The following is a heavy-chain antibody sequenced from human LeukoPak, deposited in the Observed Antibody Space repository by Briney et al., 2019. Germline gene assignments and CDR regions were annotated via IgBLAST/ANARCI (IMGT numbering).Heavy chain of an antibody. CDR3: AGGDGTYPYYFIY. J-gene: IGHJ4*02. D-gene: IGHD1-26*01. Sequence: GGSLRLSCEASGFTFSRYWMHWVRQAPGKGLVWVSRIYSDGSSTSFADSVKGRFTISRDNAKNTLYLQMNSLRAEDTAMYYCAGGDGTYPYYFIYWGQGTLVTVSS. CDR1: GFTFSRYW. V-gene: IGHV3-74*01. CDR2: IYSDGSST.